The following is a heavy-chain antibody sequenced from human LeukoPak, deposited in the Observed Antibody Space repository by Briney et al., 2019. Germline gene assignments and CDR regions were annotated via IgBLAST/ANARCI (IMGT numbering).Heavy chain of an antibody. CDR3: ARQASSCTDY. V-gene: IGHV4-61*02. CDR1: GGSITSGSYY. CDR2: IYTSGST. J-gene: IGHJ4*02. Sequence: SETLSLTCTVSGGSITSGSYYWTWIRQPAGKGLEWIGRIYTSGSTNYNPSLKSRVTKSLDTSKNQFSLKLSSVTAADTAVYYCARQASSCTDYWGQGTLVTVSS.